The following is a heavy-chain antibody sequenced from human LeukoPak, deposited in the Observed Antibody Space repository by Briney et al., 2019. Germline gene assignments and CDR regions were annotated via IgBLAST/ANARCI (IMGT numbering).Heavy chain of an antibody. V-gene: IGHV3-21*01. Sequence: GGSLRLSCAASGFTFSSYSMNWVHQAPGKGLEWVSSISSSSSYIYYADSVKGRFTISRDNAKNSLYLQMNSLRAEDTAVYYCARDLWYSSYVFSQYYYYGVDVWGQGTTVTVSS. CDR3: ARDLWYSSYVFSQYYYYGVDV. D-gene: IGHD6-13*01. CDR1: GFTFSSYS. CDR2: ISSSSSYI. J-gene: IGHJ6*02.